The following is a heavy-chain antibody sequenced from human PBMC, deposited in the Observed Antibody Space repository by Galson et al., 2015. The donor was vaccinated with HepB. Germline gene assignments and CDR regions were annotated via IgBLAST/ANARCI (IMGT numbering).Heavy chain of an antibody. Sequence: SLRLSCAASGFTFSSYAMHWVRQAPGKGLEWVAVISYDGSNKYYADSVKGRFTISRDNSKNTLYLQMNSLRADDTAIYYCAKGGAGDRGYWGQGTLVTVSS. CDR3: AKGGAGDRGY. J-gene: IGHJ4*02. D-gene: IGHD7-27*01. CDR2: ISYDGSNK. CDR1: GFTFSSYA. V-gene: IGHV3-30*04.